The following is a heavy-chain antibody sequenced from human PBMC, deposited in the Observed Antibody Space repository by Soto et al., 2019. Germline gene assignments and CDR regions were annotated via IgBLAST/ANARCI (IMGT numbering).Heavy chain of an antibody. D-gene: IGHD3-3*01. CDR2: IYYSGST. CDR3: ARRFLDLYGMDV. Sequence: SETLSLTCTVSGGSISSGSYYWGWIRQPPGKGLEWIGSIYYSGSTYYNPSLKSRVTISVDTSKNQFSLKLSSVTAADTAVYYCARRFLDLYGMDVWGQGTTVTVSS. V-gene: IGHV4-39*01. CDR1: GGSISSGSYY. J-gene: IGHJ6*02.